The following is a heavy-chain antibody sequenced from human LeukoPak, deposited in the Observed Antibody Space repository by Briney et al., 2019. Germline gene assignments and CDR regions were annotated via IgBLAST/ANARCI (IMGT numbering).Heavy chain of an antibody. CDR2: IIPIFGTA. J-gene: IGHJ4*02. Sequence: ASVKVSCKASGGTFSSYAISWVRQAPGQGLEWMGGIIPIFGTANYAQKFQGRVTITADGSTSTAYMELSSLRSEDTAVYYCAAYLLDGKHLVSFDYWGQGTLVTVSS. CDR3: AAYLLDGKHLVSFDY. CDR1: GGTFSSYA. D-gene: IGHD5-24*01. V-gene: IGHV1-69*13.